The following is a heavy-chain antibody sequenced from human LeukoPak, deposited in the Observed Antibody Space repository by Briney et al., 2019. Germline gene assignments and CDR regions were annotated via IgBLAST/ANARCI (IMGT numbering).Heavy chain of an antibody. J-gene: IGHJ5*02. Sequence: SETLSLTCTVSGGSISSYYWSWIRQPPGKGLEWIGYIYYSGSTYYNPSLNSRVTISVDTSKNQFSLKLTSVTAADTAVYYCARLIAAVTGWFDPWGQGTLVTVSS. D-gene: IGHD6-13*01. CDR1: GGSISSYY. V-gene: IGHV4-59*08. CDR2: IYYSGST. CDR3: ARLIAAVTGWFDP.